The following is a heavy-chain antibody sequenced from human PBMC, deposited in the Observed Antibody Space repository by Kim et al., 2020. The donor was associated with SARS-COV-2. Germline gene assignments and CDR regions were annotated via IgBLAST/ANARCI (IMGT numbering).Heavy chain of an antibody. V-gene: IGHV3-23*01. CDR3: SKVRWAGAHSLDY. Sequence: GGSLRLSCAGSGFTLSTYAMSRVRQAPGKGLEWVSGISTSAGNTGSADSVKCRLTIPGDNPKNTRYLQMNSLQVEGPAVYYCSKVRWAGAHSLDYWG. CDR1: GFTLSTYA. D-gene: IGHD1-26*01. J-gene: IGHJ4*01. CDR2: ISTSAGNT.